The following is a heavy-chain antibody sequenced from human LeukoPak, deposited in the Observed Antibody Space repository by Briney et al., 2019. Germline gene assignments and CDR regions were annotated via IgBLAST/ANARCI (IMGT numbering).Heavy chain of an antibody. Sequence: GASVKVSCQASGYTFTNYAISWVRQAPGQGLERMGWINPNSGATNYAQKFQGRVTMTRDTSISTAYMELNRLRSDDTAVYYCARDPGAQIYAGTLANDYWGQGTLVTVSS. CDR2: INPNSGAT. CDR1: GYTFTNYA. J-gene: IGHJ4*02. V-gene: IGHV1-2*02. CDR3: ARDPGAQIYAGTLANDY. D-gene: IGHD6-13*01.